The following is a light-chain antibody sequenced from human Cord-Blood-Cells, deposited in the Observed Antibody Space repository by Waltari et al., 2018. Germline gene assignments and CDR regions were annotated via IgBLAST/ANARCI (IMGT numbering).Light chain of an antibody. CDR1: SSAGGSYNR. Sequence: QSALTQPASVSGSPGQSIPTSCTGTSSAGGSYNRVSWYQQHPGKAPKLMIYEGSKRPSGVSNRFSGSKSGNTASLTISGLQAEDEADYYCCSYAGSSTYVVFGGGTKLTVL. V-gene: IGLV2-23*01. CDR2: EGS. CDR3: CSYAGSSTYVV. J-gene: IGLJ2*01.